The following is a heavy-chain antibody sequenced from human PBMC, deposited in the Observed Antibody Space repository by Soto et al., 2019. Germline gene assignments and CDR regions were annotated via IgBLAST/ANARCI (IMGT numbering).Heavy chain of an antibody. D-gene: IGHD3-10*01. Sequence: GGSLRLSCAASGFTFSAQYMTWIRRAPGKGLEWVSKISGDATITHYADSVQGRFTVSRDNAKNLVFLQMNRLRAEDTAIYYCATDPYYYASGFWGQGALVTVSS. J-gene: IGHJ4*02. CDR1: GFTFSAQY. CDR2: ISGDATIT. CDR3: ATDPYYYASGF. V-gene: IGHV3-11*01.